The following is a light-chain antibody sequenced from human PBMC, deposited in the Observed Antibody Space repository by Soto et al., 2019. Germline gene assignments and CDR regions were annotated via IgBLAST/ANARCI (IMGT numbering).Light chain of an antibody. J-gene: IGKJ4*01. Sequence: DIQMTQSPSSLSASVGDRVNITCRVSQGISNYLAWYQQKPGKVPKLLMYAASTLQSGVPSRFSGSGSGTDFTLTISSLQTEDVATYYCQEYNSAPHTFGGGTKVEIK. CDR3: QEYNSAPHT. CDR2: AAS. V-gene: IGKV1-27*01. CDR1: QGISNY.